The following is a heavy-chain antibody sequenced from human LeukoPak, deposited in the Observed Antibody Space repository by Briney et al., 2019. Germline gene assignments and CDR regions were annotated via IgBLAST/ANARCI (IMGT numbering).Heavy chain of an antibody. D-gene: IGHD4-17*01. CDR2: IYYSGST. J-gene: IGHJ4*02. CDR3: ARRTVTGDFDY. V-gene: IGHV4-59*01. CDR1: GGSFSGYY. Sequence: SETLSLTCAVYGGSFSGYYWSWIRQPPGKGLEWLGYIYYSGSTNYNPSLKSRLTISVDTSKNRFSLKLSSVTAADTAVYYCARRTVTGDFDYWGQGTLVTVSS.